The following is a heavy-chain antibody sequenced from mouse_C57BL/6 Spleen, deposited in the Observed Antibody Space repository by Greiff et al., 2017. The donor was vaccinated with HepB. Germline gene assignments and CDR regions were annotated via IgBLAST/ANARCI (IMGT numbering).Heavy chain of an antibody. Sequence: QVQLQQSGAELAKPGASVKLSCKASGYTFTSYWMHWVKQRPGQGLEWIGYINPSSGYTKYNQKFKDKATLTADKSSSTAYMQLSSLTYEDSAVYYCAKTLYGSSPHWYFDVWGTGTTVTVSS. V-gene: IGHV1-7*01. CDR3: AKTLYGSSPHWYFDV. J-gene: IGHJ1*03. CDR1: GYTFTSYW. D-gene: IGHD1-1*01. CDR2: INPSSGYT.